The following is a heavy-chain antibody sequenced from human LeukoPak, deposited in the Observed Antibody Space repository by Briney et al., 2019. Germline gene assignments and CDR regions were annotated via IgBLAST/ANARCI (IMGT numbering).Heavy chain of an antibody. CDR2: IFYSGST. CDR1: GGSISSHY. J-gene: IGHJ4*02. Sequence: SETLSLTCTVSGGSISSHYWSWIRQPPGKGLEWIGLIFYSGSTNYNPSLKSRVTISVDTSKNQFSLRLSSVTAADTAVYYCARGASYYFGSGMSYYFDYWGQGTLVTVSS. D-gene: IGHD3-10*01. CDR3: ARGASYYFGSGMSYYFDY. V-gene: IGHV4-59*11.